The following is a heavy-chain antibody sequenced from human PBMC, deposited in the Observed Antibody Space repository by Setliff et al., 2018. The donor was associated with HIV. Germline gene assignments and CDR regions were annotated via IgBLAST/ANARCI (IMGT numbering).Heavy chain of an antibody. V-gene: IGHV4-34*01. CDR2: INHSGST. J-gene: IGHJ4*02. CDR3: AKGAGFYGDYTFDY. CDR1: GGSFSGYY. Sequence: PSETLSLTCAVYGGSFSGYYWSWIRQPPGKGLEWIGEINHSGSTNYNPSLKSRVSISMDASKNKFSLKVTSVTSADTAVYYCAKGAGFYGDYTFDYWGQGNLVTVSS. D-gene: IGHD4-17*01.